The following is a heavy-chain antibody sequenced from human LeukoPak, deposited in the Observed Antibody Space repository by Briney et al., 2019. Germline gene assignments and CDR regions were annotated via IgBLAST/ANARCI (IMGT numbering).Heavy chain of an antibody. CDR2: IYYSGST. CDR1: GGSISSSSYY. V-gene: IGHV4-39*01. J-gene: IGHJ4*02. D-gene: IGHD6-13*01. CDR3: ARHGSSWEAYYFDY. Sequence: NPSETLSLTCTVSGGSISSSSYYWGWIRQPPGKGLEWIGSIYYSGSTYYNPSLKSRVTISVDTSKNQFSLKLSSVTAADTAVYYCARHGSSWEAYYFDYWGQGTLVTVSS.